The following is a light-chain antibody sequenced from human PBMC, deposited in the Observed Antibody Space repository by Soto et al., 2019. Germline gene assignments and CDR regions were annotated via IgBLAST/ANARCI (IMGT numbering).Light chain of an antibody. V-gene: IGKV3-11*01. CDR2: DAY. CDR1: QSVSSY. Sequence: EIVLTQSPATLSLSPGERATLSCMASQSVSSYLAWYQQKPGQAPRLLIYDAYNRATGIPARFSGSGSGTDFTLTIRSLEPEDFAVYYCQQRSNWPRVTFGTGQRLEIK. J-gene: IGKJ5*01. CDR3: QQRSNWPRVT.